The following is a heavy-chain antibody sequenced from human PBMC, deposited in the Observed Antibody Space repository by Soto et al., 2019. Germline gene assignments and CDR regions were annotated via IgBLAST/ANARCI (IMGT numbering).Heavy chain of an antibody. CDR2: VTGNGDTT. V-gene: IGHV3-23*01. CDR1: GLTFRSCP. CDR3: AKGGVTTVTQIDY. J-gene: IGHJ4*02. D-gene: IGHD4-17*01. Sequence: GSQTLSCAASGLTFRSCPLSWVRQPPGQGLERVSVVTGNGDTTYYADSVKGRFTISRDNSVNTLLLQMNSLRAEDTAIYFCAKGGVTTVTQIDYWGQ.